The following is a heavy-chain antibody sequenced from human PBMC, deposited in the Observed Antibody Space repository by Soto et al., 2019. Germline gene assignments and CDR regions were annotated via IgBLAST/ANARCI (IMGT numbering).Heavy chain of an antibody. CDR2: ISGSGGST. J-gene: IGHJ3*02. CDR3: ASDTRGLSAFDI. D-gene: IGHD4-17*01. V-gene: IGHV3-23*01. Sequence: EVQLLESGGGLVQPGGSLRLSCAASGFTFSSYAMSWVRQAPGKGLEWVSAISGSGGSTYYADSVKGRFTISRDNSKNTLDLQMSSRRAEDTAVYYCASDTRGLSAFDIWGPGTMVTVSS. CDR1: GFTFSSYA.